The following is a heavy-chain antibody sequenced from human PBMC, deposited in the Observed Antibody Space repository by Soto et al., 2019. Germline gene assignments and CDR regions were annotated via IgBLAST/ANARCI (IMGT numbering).Heavy chain of an antibody. CDR3: ARAYGDWRYCDY. CDR2: IWYDGSNK. CDR1: GFTFSSYA. J-gene: IGHJ4*02. Sequence: QVQLVESGGGVVQPGRSLRLSCAASGFTFSSYAMHWVRQAPGKGPEWLAVIWYDGSNKYYGDSVKGRFTISRDNSRNTLYMQMNSLRVEDTAVYYCARAYGDWRYCDYWGQGTLVTVSS. V-gene: IGHV3-33*01. D-gene: IGHD3-10*01.